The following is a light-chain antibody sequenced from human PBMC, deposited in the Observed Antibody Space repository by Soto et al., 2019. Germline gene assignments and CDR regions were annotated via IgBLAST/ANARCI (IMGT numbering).Light chain of an antibody. CDR1: QSVSSY. Sequence: EMVLAQSKDTLSLSPGERATLSFMAIQSVSSYLTWYQQKPGQAPRLLIYGASTRATGIPARFSGSGSGTEFTLTISSLQPDDFAPYYCPQYNSYFRTFCQG. CDR2: GAS. J-gene: IGKJ1*01. V-gene: IGKV3-15*01. CDR3: PQYNSYFRT.